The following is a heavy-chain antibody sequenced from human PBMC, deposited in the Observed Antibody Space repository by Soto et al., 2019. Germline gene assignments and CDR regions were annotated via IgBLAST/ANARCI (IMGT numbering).Heavy chain of an antibody. Sequence: SETLSLTCTVSGGSISSYYWSWIRQPPGKGLEWIGYIYYSGSTNYNPSLKSRVTISVDTSKNQFSLKLSSVTAADTAVYYCARLITVTTPRVWQQLFGWFDPWGQGTLVTVSS. V-gene: IGHV4-59*08. CDR3: ARLITVTTPRVWQQLFGWFDP. CDR1: GGSISSYY. D-gene: IGHD6-13*01. J-gene: IGHJ5*02. CDR2: IYYSGST.